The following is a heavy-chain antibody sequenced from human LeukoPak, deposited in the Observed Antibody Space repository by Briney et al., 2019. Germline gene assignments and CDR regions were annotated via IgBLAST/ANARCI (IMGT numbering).Heavy chain of an antibody. D-gene: IGHD2-15*01. CDR2: IIPILGIA. CDR3: ASPRGYCSGGSCYGDAFDI. Sequence: SVKVSCKASGGTFSSYAISWVREAPGQGLEWMGRIIPILGIANYAQKFQGRVTITADKSTSTAYMELSSLRSEDTAVYYCASPRGYCSGGSCYGDAFDIWGQGTMVTVSS. V-gene: IGHV1-69*04. J-gene: IGHJ3*02. CDR1: GGTFSSYA.